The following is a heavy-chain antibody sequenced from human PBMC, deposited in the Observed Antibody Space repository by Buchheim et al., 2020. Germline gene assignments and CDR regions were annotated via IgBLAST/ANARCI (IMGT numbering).Heavy chain of an antibody. J-gene: IGHJ5*02. V-gene: IGHV1-3*01. CDR2: INAGNGNT. CDR3: ARAGNYYDSTRDWFDP. D-gene: IGHD3-22*01. CDR1: GYTFLNYG. Sequence: QVQLVQSGAEVKKPGASVRVSCKASGYTFLNYGVSWVRQAPGQGLEWMGWINAGNGNTKYSQKFQGRVTITRDTSASTAYMELSSLRSEDTAVYYCARAGNYYDSTRDWFDPWGQGTL.